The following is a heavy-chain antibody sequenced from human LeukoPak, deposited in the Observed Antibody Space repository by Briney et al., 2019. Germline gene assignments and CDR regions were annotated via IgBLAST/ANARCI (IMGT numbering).Heavy chain of an antibody. Sequence: ASVKVSCKASGYTFTSYGISWVRQAPGQGLEWMGWINTDTGNPTYAQGFTGRFVFSLDTSVSTAYLQISSLKAEDTAVYYCAREGVWYGGNSEGYYFDYWGQGTLVTVSS. V-gene: IGHV7-4-1*02. CDR1: GYTFTSYG. CDR2: INTDTGNP. J-gene: IGHJ4*02. CDR3: AREGVWYGGNSEGYYFDY. D-gene: IGHD4-23*01.